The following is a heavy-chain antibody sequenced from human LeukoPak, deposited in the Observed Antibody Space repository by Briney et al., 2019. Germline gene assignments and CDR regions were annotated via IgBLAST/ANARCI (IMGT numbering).Heavy chain of an antibody. CDR2: IYYSGST. CDR3: ARIGSGWFTPDY. D-gene: IGHD6-19*01. V-gene: IGHV4-59*02. CDR1: NGSVRSYY. Sequence: PSETLSLTCTVSNGSVRSYYWSWVRQSPGKGLEWIGYIYYSGSTNYNPSLKSRVTISIHTSRNQFSLKLSSVTAADTAVYYCARIGSGWFTPDYWGQGTLVTVSS. J-gene: IGHJ4*02.